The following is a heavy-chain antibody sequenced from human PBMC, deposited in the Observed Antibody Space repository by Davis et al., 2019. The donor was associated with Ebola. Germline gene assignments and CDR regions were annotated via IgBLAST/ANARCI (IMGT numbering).Heavy chain of an antibody. J-gene: IGHJ2*01. CDR2: MFTNADK. Sequence: SGPTLVKPTETLTLTCTVSGFSLSDDRTGVSWIRQSPGKALEWLAHMFTNADKSYSTSLRSRLTISRHTSKSQVFLTMTNMDPEDTATYYCAREAIGHWYFDVWGRGTVVTVSS. CDR3: AREAIGHWYFDV. CDR1: GFSLSDDRTG. V-gene: IGHV2-26*01. D-gene: IGHD2/OR15-2a*01.